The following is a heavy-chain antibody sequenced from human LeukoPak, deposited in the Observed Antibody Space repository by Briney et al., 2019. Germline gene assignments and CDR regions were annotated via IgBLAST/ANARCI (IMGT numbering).Heavy chain of an antibody. CDR2: LYHSGST. Sequence: GSLRLSCAASGFTVSNNYMNWVRQAPGKGLEWIGSLYHSGSTYYNPSLKSRITMSVDTSKNQFSLRLSSVTAADTAVYYCARLALAVAASRDFWGQGTLVTVSS. J-gene: IGHJ4*02. CDR3: ARLALAVAASRDF. D-gene: IGHD6-19*01. CDR1: GFTVSNNY. V-gene: IGHV4-39*01.